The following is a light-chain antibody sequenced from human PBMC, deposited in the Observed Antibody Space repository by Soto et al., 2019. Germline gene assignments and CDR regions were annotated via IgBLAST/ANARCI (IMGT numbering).Light chain of an antibody. Sequence: QSALTQPASVSGFPGQSITISCTGTSSDVGGYNYVSWYQQHPGKAPNLMICDVTKRPSGVSNRFSGSKSGNTASLTISGLQAEDEADYYCSSYTSSTTLVFGTGTKLTVL. CDR3: SSYTSSTTLV. J-gene: IGLJ1*01. CDR2: DVT. CDR1: SSDVGGYNY. V-gene: IGLV2-14*03.